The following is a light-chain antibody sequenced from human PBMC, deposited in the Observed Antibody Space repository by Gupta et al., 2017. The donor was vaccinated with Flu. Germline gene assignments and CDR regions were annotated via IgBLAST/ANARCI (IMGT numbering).Light chain of an antibody. V-gene: IGLV1-44*01. CDR2: GNS. J-gene: IGLJ1*01. CDR3: AAWDDSLNGHYV. CDR1: SSNIGSNN. Sequence: QSVLAQPPSASPTPGQRVTISCSGSSSNIGSNNVNWYQQVPGTAPKLLIYGNSQRPSGGPDRFSGSKSGTSASLAISGLQSEDEADYYCAAWDDSLNGHYVFGTGTKVTAL.